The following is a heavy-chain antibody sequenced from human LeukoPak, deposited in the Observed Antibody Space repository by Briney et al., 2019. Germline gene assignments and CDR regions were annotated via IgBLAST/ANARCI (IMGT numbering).Heavy chain of an antibody. CDR2: IYPDDSDT. Sequence: GESLEISCKGSGYSFTSYWIGWVRQMPGKGLEWMGIIYPDDSDTRYSPSFQGQVTISADKSINTAYLQWSSLKASDTATYYCARHRAIRGGAAADYYYYGMDVWGQGTTVTVSS. D-gene: IGHD6-13*01. J-gene: IGHJ6*02. V-gene: IGHV5-51*01. CDR1: GYSFTSYW. CDR3: ARHRAIRGGAAADYYYYGMDV.